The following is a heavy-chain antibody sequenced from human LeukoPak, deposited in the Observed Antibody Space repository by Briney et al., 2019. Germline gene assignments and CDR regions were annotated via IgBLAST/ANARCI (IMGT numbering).Heavy chain of an antibody. J-gene: IGHJ5*02. CDR1: GFTFSTNS. CDR3: VTVGMTSIWSYLRFDP. D-gene: IGHD1-26*01. Sequence: PGGSLRLSCSASGFTFSTNSMHWVRQAPGRGLEFVSAITNNGGSTYYADSVKGRFTISRDNSKNTLYLQMSSLRAEDTAVYYCVTVGMTSIWSYLRFDPRGQGTLVSVSS. V-gene: IGHV3-64D*08. CDR2: ITNNGGST.